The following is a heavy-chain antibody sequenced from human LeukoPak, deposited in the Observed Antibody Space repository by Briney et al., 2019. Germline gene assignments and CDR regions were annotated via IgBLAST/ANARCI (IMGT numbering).Heavy chain of an antibody. J-gene: IGHJ6*02. Sequence: SETLSLTCTLSGGSLSSYYWSWVRQPPGEGLGWIGYIYYIVSTNYNTSLKRRATISVETSKKQSSWKRRSVTAADTAVFYCAGLKRANLSSYYYLGMDVGSQATTVTV. CDR1: GGSLSSYY. CDR3: AGLKRANLSSYYYLGMDV. CDR2: IYYIVST. V-gene: IGHV4-59*12. D-gene: IGHD5-12*01.